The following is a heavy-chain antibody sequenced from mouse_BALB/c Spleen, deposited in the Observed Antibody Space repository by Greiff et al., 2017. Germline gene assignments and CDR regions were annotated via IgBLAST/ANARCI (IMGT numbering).Heavy chain of an antibody. CDR1: GYSFTSDYA. V-gene: IGHV3-2*02. D-gene: IGHD2-3*01. J-gene: IGHJ1*01. CDR3: ARRGYYVDWYFDV. Sequence: VQLKQSGPGLVKPSQSLSLTCTVTGYSFTSDYAWNWIRQFPGNKLEWLCYIRYSGSTSYNPSLKSRISITRDTSKNQFFLQLNSVTTEDTATYCCARRGYYVDWYFDVWGAGTTVTVSS. CDR2: IRYSGST.